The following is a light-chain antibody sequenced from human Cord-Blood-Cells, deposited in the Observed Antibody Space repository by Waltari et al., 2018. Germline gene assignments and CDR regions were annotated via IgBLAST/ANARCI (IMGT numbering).Light chain of an antibody. Sequence: DVVMTQSPLSLPVTLGQPASISCRSSQSLVYSDGNTSLNWFQQRPGPSPRRLIYKVSNRDSGGPDRFSGSGSGTDFTLKISRVEAEDVGVYYCMQGTHWPLTFGGGTKVEIK. J-gene: IGKJ4*01. V-gene: IGKV2-30*01. CDR3: MQGTHWPLT. CDR1: QSLVYSDGNTS. CDR2: KVS.